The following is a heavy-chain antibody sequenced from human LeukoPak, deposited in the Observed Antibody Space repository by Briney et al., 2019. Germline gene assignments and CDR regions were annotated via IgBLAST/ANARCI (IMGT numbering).Heavy chain of an antibody. D-gene: IGHD1-1*01. V-gene: IGHV3-7*01. CDR1: GFTFNIYW. CDR2: IKHDGGEK. J-gene: IGHJ4*02. Sequence: GGSLRLSCAASGFTFNIYWMSWVRQAPGKGLEWVANIKHDGGEKYYVDSVKGRFTISRDNAKSSLYLQMNSLTAEDTAMYYCARERKSGWLERAFNFDYGGQGTLVAVSS. CDR3: ARERKSGWLERAFNFDY.